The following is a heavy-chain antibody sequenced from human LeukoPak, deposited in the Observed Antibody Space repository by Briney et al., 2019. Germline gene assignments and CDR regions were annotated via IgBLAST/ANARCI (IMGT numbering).Heavy chain of an antibody. Sequence: ASAKVSCKASGGTFSSYAINWVRQATGQGLEWMGWMNPNSGNTGYAQKFQGRVTMTRNTSISTAYMELSSLRSEDTAVYYCARGRPDILTGYYSPWGQGTLVTVSS. J-gene: IGHJ5*02. CDR1: GGTFSSYA. CDR2: MNPNSGNT. CDR3: ARGRPDILTGYYSP. D-gene: IGHD3-9*01. V-gene: IGHV1-8*02.